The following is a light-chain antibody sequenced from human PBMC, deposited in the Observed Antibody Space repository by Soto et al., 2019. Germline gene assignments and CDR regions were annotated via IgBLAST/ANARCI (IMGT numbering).Light chain of an antibody. CDR2: GAS. CDR3: QQYGDSPLT. CDR1: QSVDSNY. J-gene: IGKJ4*01. V-gene: IGKV3-20*01. Sequence: EIVLTQSPGTLSLSPGERVTLSCRASQSVDSNYLAWYQQKPGQAPRLLIYGASSRATGIPDRFSGSGSGTDFTLSISRLEPEDFAVYYCQQYGDSPLTFGGGTKVEIK.